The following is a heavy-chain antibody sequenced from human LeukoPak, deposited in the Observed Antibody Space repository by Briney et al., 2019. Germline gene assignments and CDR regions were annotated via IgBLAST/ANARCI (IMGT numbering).Heavy chain of an antibody. CDR3: ARDPRIAAADTDY. V-gene: IGHV3-7*01. J-gene: IGHJ4*02. CDR2: IKQDGSEK. D-gene: IGHD6-13*01. Sequence: GGSLRLSCAASGFTFSSYWMSWVRQAPGKGLEWVANIKQDGSEKYYVDSVKGRFTISRDNAKNSLYLQMNSLRAEDTAVYYCARDPRIAAADTDYWGQGTLVTVSS. CDR1: GFTFSSYW.